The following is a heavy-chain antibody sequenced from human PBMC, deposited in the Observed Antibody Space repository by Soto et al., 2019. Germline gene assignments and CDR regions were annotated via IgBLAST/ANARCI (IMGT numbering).Heavy chain of an antibody. CDR1: GFTFSSYA. V-gene: IGHV3-23*01. Sequence: GGSMRLSCAASGFTFSSYAMSWVRQAPGKGLEWVSAISGSGGSTYYADSVKGRFTISRDNSKNTLYLQMNSLRAEDTAVYYCAKNVRGRAGYYYYGMDVWGQGTTVTVSS. J-gene: IGHJ6*02. D-gene: IGHD1-26*01. CDR2: ISGSGGST. CDR3: AKNVRGRAGYYYYGMDV.